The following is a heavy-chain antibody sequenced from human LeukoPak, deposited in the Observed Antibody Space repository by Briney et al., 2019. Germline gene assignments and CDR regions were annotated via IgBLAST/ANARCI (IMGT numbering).Heavy chain of an antibody. J-gene: IGHJ4*02. Sequence: GASVKVSCKASGYTFTNYGVNWVRQAPGQGLEGMGWISTYNGDTTYAQKLQGRVTMTTDASTSTAYMELRSLTSDDTAFYYCARGLPPSGHPDYWGQGTLLPVSS. CDR1: GYTFTNYG. V-gene: IGHV1-18*01. CDR3: ARGLPPSGHPDY. CDR2: ISTYNGDT.